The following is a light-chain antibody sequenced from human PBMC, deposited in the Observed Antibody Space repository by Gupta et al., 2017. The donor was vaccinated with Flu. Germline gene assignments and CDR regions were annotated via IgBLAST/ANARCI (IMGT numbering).Light chain of an antibody. CDR3: QQNYSTPLT. Sequence: DIIMSQSTDYLAGSLGERANINCKSSQSVLYSAHNKNYLAWYQQKPGQPPKLLIYSASTRESGVPYRFSGSGSGTDFTLTISSLQAEDVAVYYCQQNYSTPLTFGGGTKVEIK. CDR1: QSVLYSAHNKNY. CDR2: SAS. J-gene: IGKJ4*01. V-gene: IGKV4-1*01.